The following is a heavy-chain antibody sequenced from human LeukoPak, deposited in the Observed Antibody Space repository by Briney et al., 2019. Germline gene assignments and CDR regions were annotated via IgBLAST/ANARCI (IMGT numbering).Heavy chain of an antibody. V-gene: IGHV1-18*04. J-gene: IGHJ4*02. D-gene: IGHD3-22*01. CDR1: GYTFTGYY. CDR3: ARDSYYYDSSGYPYYFDY. Sequence: ASVKVSCKASGYTFTGYYMHWVRQAPGQGLEWMGWISAYNGNTNYAQKLQGRVTMTTDTSTSTAYMELRSLRSDDTAVYYCARDSYYYDSSGYPYYFDYWGQGTLVTVSS. CDR2: ISAYNGNT.